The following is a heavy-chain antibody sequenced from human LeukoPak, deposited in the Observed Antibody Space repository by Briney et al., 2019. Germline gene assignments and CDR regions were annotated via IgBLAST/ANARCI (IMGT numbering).Heavy chain of an antibody. J-gene: IGHJ1*01. V-gene: IGHV3-43D*03. CDR3: AKGPGAAVGKRYIQH. CDR2: ISWDSGNT. D-gene: IGHD6-13*01. Sequence: GSLRLSCAASGFTFDDYAMHWARQAPGKGLEWVSSISWDSGNTYYADSVKGRFTISRDNSKNSLSLQMNSLRAEDTALYYCAKGPGAAVGKRYIQHWGQGTLVTVSS. CDR1: GFTFDDYA.